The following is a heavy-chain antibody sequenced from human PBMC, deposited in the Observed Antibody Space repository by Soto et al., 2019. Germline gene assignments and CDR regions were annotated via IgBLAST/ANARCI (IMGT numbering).Heavy chain of an antibody. CDR1: GGTFSSYT. Sequence: QVQLVQSGAEVKKPGSSVKVSCKASGGTFSSYTISWVRQAPGQGLEWMGRIIPILGIANYAQKFQGRVTITADKSTRTAYMELSSLRSEDTAVYYCASRIQLWPGVDYWGQGTLVTVSS. J-gene: IGHJ4*02. V-gene: IGHV1-69*02. D-gene: IGHD5-18*01. CDR2: IIPILGIA. CDR3: ASRIQLWPGVDY.